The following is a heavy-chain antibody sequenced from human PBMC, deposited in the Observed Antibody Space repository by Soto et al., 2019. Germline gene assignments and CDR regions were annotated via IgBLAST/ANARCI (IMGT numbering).Heavy chain of an antibody. V-gene: IGHV5-51*01. D-gene: IGHD4-17*01. CDR1: GVNSITHW. Sequence: EFLQIRKNGSGVNSITHWIGWVRQMHRKGLEWMGIIYPGDSKTTYSPSFQGQVTISADKSISTAYLQWSSLKASDTAMYFCARDVDYRGNVEASDVWGQGTLVTVSS. J-gene: IGHJ3*01. CDR3: ARDVDYRGNVEASDV. CDR2: IYPGDSKT.